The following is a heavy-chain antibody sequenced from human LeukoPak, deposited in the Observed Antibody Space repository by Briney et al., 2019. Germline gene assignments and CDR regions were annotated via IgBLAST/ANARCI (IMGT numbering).Heavy chain of an antibody. CDR1: GGSFSGYY. CDR2: INHSGST. CDR3: ARRGVLRFLEWFPPNYYYYYMDV. Sequence: SETLSLTCAVYGGSFSGYYWSWIRQPPGKGLEWIGEINHSGSTNYNPSLKSRVTISVDTSKNQFSLKLSSVTAADTAVYYCARRGVLRFLEWFPPNYYYYYMDVWGKGTTVTVSS. J-gene: IGHJ6*03. V-gene: IGHV4-34*01. D-gene: IGHD3-3*01.